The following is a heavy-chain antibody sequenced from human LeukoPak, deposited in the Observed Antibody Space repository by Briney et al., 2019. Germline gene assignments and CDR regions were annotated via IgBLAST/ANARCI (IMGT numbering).Heavy chain of an antibody. J-gene: IGHJ4*02. CDR2: AYYSGHT. CDR3: ARHPFATPFDY. CDR1: GGSISDNY. Sequence: SETLSLTCTVSGGSISDNYWSWIRQPPGKGLEWIGYAYYSGHTNYNSSLKSRVTMSLDTSKSQFSLRLSSVTAADTAVYFCARHPFATPFDYWGPGTLVTASS. V-gene: IGHV4-59*08. D-gene: IGHD2-15*01.